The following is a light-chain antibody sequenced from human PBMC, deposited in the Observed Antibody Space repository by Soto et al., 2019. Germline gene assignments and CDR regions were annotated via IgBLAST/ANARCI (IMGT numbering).Light chain of an antibody. J-gene: IGLJ2*01. CDR3: QAWDSGTVX. CDR1: TLGSKF. CDR2: EDT. Sequence: SYELTQPPSVSVSPGQTANITCSGNTLGSKFVFWYQQKAGQSPMVVIYEDTKRPSGIPERFSGSNSGNTATLTISGTQAMDEADFYCQAWDSGTVXXXGXTKLXVL. V-gene: IGLV3-1*01.